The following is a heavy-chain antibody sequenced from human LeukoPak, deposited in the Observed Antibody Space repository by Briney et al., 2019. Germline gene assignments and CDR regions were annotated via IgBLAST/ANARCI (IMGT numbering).Heavy chain of an antibody. CDR2: ISGDGGST. CDR1: GFTFDDYA. CDR3: AKDKYSSSGFDL. Sequence: GGSLRLSCAASGFTFDDYAMHWVRQAPGKGLEWVSLISGDGGSTYYADSVKGRFTISRDNSKNSLDLQMSSLRTEDTALYYCAKDKYSSSGFDLWGRGTLVTVSS. V-gene: IGHV3-43*02. J-gene: IGHJ2*01. D-gene: IGHD6-6*01.